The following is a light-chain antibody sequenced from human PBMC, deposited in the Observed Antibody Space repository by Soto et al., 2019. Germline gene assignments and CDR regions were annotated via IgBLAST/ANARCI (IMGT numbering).Light chain of an antibody. J-gene: IGLJ2*01. V-gene: IGLV2-14*01. CDR3: SSYSRTTTRVV. CDR1: STDIGGYTY. Sequence: QSALTQPASVSGSPGQSITISCTGTSTDIGGYTYVSWYQQHPGKVPKLMIYEVDNRPSGVSNRFSGSKPGSTASLTISGLQAEDEADYFCSSYSRTTTRVVFGGGTQLTVL. CDR2: EVD.